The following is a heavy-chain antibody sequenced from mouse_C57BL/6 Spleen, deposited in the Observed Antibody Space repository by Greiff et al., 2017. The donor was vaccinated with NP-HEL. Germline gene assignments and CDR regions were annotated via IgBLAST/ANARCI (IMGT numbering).Heavy chain of an antibody. CDR3: ARQDSSGYYAMDY. V-gene: IGHV5-15*01. CDR1: GFTFSDYG. D-gene: IGHD3-2*02. Sequence: EVMLVESGGGLVQPGGSLKLSCAASGFTFSDYGMAWVRQAPRKGPEWVAFISNLAYSIYYADTVTGRFTISRENAKNTLYLEMSSLRSEDTAMYYCARQDSSGYYAMDYWGQGTSVTVSS. J-gene: IGHJ4*01. CDR2: ISNLAYSI.